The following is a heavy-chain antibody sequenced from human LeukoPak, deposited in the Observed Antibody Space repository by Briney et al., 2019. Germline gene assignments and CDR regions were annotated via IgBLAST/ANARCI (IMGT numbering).Heavy chain of an antibody. CDR3: AKGWSKSSLDGFDI. Sequence: GGSLRLSCAASGSTFGTYAMSWVRQAPGKGLEWVSGTSGSGGSTYYTDSVKGRFIISRDNSRNTLYLQMHSLRAEDTAVYYCAKGWSKSSLDGFDIWGQGTMVTVSS. CDR2: TSGSGGST. J-gene: IGHJ3*02. CDR1: GSTFGTYA. V-gene: IGHV3-23*01. D-gene: IGHD1-26*01.